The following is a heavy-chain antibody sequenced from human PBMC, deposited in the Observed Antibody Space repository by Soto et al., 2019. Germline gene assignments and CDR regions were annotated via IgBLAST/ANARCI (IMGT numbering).Heavy chain of an antibody. CDR1: GGSISSYY. D-gene: IGHD3-22*01. CDR2: IYYSGST. Sequence: SETLSLTCTVYGGSISSYYWSWIRQPPGKGLEWIGYIYYSGSTNYNPSLKSRVTISVDTSKNQFSLKLSSVTAADTAVYYCARSPYPYYYDSSGYSSWGQGTLVTVSS. CDR3: ARSPYPYYYDSSGYSS. V-gene: IGHV4-59*01. J-gene: IGHJ5*02.